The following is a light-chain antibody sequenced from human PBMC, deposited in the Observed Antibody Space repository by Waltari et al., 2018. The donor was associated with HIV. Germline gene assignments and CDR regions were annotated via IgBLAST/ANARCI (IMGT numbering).Light chain of an antibody. V-gene: IGLV2-14*03. CDR1: STDSSFYHY. J-gene: IGLJ2*01. Sequence: QPALTPPASVSGFLGQSVNIPCSGISTDSSFYHYGFWYQQYPGKIPRLIIFDINNRPSGVSDHFSGSRSGNSASLTFSGLQSGDEAHYYCASNRLDYTLIFGGGTKLTVL. CDR3: ASNRLDYTLI. CDR2: DIN.